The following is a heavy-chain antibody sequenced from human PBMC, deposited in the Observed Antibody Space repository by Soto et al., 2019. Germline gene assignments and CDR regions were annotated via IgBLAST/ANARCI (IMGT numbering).Heavy chain of an antibody. J-gene: IGHJ4*02. V-gene: IGHV2-5*02. CDR1: GFSLTTSGVG. CDR2: IYWDDDK. CDR3: AHRLTLNSDWNYGRFDY. Sequence: QITLKESGPALVKPTQTLTLTCSFSGFSLTTSGVGVGWIRQPPGEALEGLALIYWDDDKRYSPSLKSRLTITKDTSKNHVVLTMTNVDPVDTATYYCAHRLTLNSDWNYGRFDYWGQGTLVTVSS. D-gene: IGHD1-7*01.